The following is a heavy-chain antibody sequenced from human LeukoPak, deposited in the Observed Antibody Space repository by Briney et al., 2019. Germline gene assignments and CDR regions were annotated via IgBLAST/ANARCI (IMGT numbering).Heavy chain of an antibody. CDR3: ARQLVDLVGAPFDC. CDR1: GGTFSSDT. CDR2: IIPIFGTA. Sequence: SVKVSCKASGGTFSSDTIIWVRQAPGQGLEWMGGIIPIFGTANYAQKFQGRVTITADESTTTAHMELSSLRSEDTAVYYCARQLVDLVGAPFDCWGQGALVTVSS. J-gene: IGHJ4*02. V-gene: IGHV1-69*13. D-gene: IGHD5-12*01.